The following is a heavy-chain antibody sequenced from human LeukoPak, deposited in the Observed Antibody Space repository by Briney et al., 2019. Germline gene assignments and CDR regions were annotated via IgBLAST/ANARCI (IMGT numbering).Heavy chain of an antibody. J-gene: IGHJ3*02. Sequence: ASVKVSCKASGHTFTSYYMHWVRQAPGQGLEWMGIINPSSGSTSYAQKFQGRVTTTRDTSTSTVYMEPSSLRSEDTAVYYCARVSSGMRDAFDIWGQGTMVTVSS. D-gene: IGHD6-19*01. CDR3: ARVSSGMRDAFDI. V-gene: IGHV1-46*01. CDR2: INPSSGST. CDR1: GHTFTSYY.